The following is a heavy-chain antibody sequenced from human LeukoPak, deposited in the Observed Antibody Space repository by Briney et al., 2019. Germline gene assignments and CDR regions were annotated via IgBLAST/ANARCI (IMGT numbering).Heavy chain of an antibody. J-gene: IGHJ4*02. CDR2: INQDGSEK. V-gene: IGHV3-7*01. D-gene: IGHD3-3*01. CDR3: ARVRYDFWSGYYVY. Sequence: GGSLRLSCVASGFTFTDYFMSWVRQAPGRGLEWVANINQDGSEKYYVDSVKGRFTISRDNAKNSLYLQMNSLRAEDTAVYYCARVRYDFWSGYYVYWGQGTLVTVSS. CDR1: GFTFTDYF.